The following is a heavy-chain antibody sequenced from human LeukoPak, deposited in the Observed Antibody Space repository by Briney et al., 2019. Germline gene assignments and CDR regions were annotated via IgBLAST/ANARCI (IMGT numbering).Heavy chain of an antibody. CDR3: ARDTNDAFDI. V-gene: IGHV3-66*02. D-gene: IGHD2-2*01. CDR2: IYSGGST. CDR1: GFTVSSNY. J-gene: IGHJ3*02. Sequence: QTGGSLRLSCAASGFTVSSNYMSWVRQASGKGLEWVSVIYSGGSTYYADSVKGRFTISRDNSKNTLYLQMNSLRAEDTAVYYCARDTNDAFDIWGQGTMVTVSS.